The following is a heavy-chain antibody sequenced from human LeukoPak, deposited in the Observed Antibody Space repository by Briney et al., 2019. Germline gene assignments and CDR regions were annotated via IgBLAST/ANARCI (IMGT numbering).Heavy chain of an antibody. V-gene: IGHV1-2*02. Sequence: ASVKVSCKASGGTFSSYAISWVRQAPGQGLEWMGWINPNSGGTNYAQKFQGRVTMTRDTSISTAYMELSRLRSDDTAVYYCASTLVVPAAIGWYFDLWGRGTLVTVSS. CDR1: GGTFSSYA. CDR3: ASTLVVPAAIGWYFDL. CDR2: INPNSGGT. D-gene: IGHD2-2*02. J-gene: IGHJ2*01.